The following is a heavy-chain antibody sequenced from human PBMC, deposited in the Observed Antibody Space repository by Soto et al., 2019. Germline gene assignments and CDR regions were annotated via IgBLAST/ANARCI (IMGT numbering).Heavy chain of an antibody. V-gene: IGHV3-66*01. CDR2: IYSDGST. Sequence: APGKGLEWVSVIYSDGSTYYADSVKGRFIISRDNSNNTLYFQMNSLRAEDTAVYHCATLTKYDILTGFYPCWGQGTLVTVSS. D-gene: IGHD3-9*01. CDR3: ATLTKYDILTGFYPC. J-gene: IGHJ4*02.